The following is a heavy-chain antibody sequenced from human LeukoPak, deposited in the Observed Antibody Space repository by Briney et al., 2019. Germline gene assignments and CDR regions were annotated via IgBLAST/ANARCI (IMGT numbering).Heavy chain of an antibody. V-gene: IGHV3-23*01. D-gene: IGHD3-10*01. CDR3: AKPIGYYDFDY. Sequence: GGSLRLSCAASGFTFSSRGMNWVRQAPGKGLEWVSGIIPSGHTTYYADSVKGRFTISRDNSKNTLYLQMNSLRAEDTAVYYCAKPIGYYDFDYWGQGTLVTVSS. J-gene: IGHJ4*02. CDR2: IIPSGHTT. CDR1: GFTFSSRG.